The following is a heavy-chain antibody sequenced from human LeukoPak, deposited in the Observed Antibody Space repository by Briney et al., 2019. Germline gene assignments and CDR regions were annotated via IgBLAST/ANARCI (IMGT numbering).Heavy chain of an antibody. CDR2: ISESSSHT. D-gene: IGHD3-22*01. CDR1: GSTFSGYS. V-gene: IGHV3-21*06. Sequence: GGSLRLSCEASGSTFSGYSMNWVRQAPGKGLEWVSYISESSSHTYNADSVKGRFTISRDNAKNSLYLQMNSLRVEDTGIYYCARDRAVKARSGGMDVWGQGTTVIVSS. J-gene: IGHJ6*02. CDR3: ARDRAVKARSGGMDV.